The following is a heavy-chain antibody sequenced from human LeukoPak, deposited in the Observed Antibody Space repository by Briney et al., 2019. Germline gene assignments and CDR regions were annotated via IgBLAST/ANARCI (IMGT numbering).Heavy chain of an antibody. CDR3: AKDPWFDKSGYSAYYFHS. Sequence: SVKVSCKASGGTFSSYAISWVRQAPGQGLEWMGGIIPIFGTANYAQKFQGRVTITADESTSTAYMELSSLRSEDTAVYYCAKDPWFDKSGYSAYYFHSWGQGTLVTVSS. D-gene: IGHD3-22*01. CDR1: GGTFSSYA. V-gene: IGHV1-69*13. CDR2: IIPIFGTA. J-gene: IGHJ4*02.